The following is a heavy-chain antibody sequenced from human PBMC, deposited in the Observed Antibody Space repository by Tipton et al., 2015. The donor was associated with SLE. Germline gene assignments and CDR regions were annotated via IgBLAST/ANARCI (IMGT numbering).Heavy chain of an antibody. CDR1: EFTFSTSA. CDR2: IYSGGKT. J-gene: IGHJ4*02. CDR3: ATDRNPGRPLHFFDY. V-gene: IGHV3-23*03. Sequence: SLRLSCAASEFTFSTSAMNWVRQTPGKGLEWVSVIYSGGKTYYADSVKGRFIISRDDSKNTLFLQMNSLRAEDTAIYYCATDRNPGRPLHFFDYWGQGALVIVSS.